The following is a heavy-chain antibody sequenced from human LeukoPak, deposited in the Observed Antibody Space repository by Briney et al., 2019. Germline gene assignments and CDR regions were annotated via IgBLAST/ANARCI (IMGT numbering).Heavy chain of an antibody. D-gene: IGHD1-26*01. CDR1: GGSISGYY. J-gene: IGHJ3*02. CDR2: IYYSGST. CDR3: ARHRTLGGSYVDAFDI. V-gene: IGHV4-59*08. Sequence: SETLSLTCTVSGGSISGYYWSWIRQPPGKGLEWIGYIYYSGSTNYNPSLKSRVTISVDTSKNQFSLKLRSVTAADTAVYYCARHRTLGGSYVDAFDIWGQATMVTVSS.